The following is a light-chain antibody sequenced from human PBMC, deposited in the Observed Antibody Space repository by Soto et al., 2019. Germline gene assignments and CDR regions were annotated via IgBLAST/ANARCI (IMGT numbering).Light chain of an antibody. CDR3: QQYSSSPQT. V-gene: IGKV3-20*01. CDR2: GVS. CDR1: HSVSSNC. Sequence: PGQRATLSCSASHSVSSNCFAWYQQKPGQAPRLLIYGVSSRATGIPDRFSGSGSGTDFTLTISRLEPEDFAVYYCQQYSSSPQTFGQGTKVDIK. J-gene: IGKJ1*01.